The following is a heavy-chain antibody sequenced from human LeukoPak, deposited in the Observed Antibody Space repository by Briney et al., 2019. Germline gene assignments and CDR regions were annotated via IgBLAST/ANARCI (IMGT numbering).Heavy chain of an antibody. D-gene: IGHD6-19*01. CDR2: TYYRSKWFN. CDR1: GDSVSSNSAA. V-gene: IGHV6-1*01. Sequence: SQTLSLTCAISGDSVSSNSAAWDWIKQSPSRGLEWLGRTYYRSKWFNDYAVSMKSRITINPDTSKDQFSLQLNSVTPEDTAVYYCARDAGSGWSSFDYWGQGTLVTVSS. CDR3: ARDAGSGWSSFDY. J-gene: IGHJ4*02.